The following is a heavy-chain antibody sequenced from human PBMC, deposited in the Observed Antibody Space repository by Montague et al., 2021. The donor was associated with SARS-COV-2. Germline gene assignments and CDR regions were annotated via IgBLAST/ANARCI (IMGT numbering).Heavy chain of an antibody. Sequence: SETLSLTCTVSGFSIGSGDYWGWIRQPPGKGLEWIVSIYHFGTTYYNPSLQSRLTMSIDTSTNQFSLGLTSVTAADTAVFFCVREKAGGLRNVFDIWGQGTTVTVSS. CDR2: IYHFGTT. V-gene: IGHV4-38-2*02. CDR3: VREKAGGLRNVFDI. J-gene: IGHJ3*02. CDR1: GFSIGSGDY.